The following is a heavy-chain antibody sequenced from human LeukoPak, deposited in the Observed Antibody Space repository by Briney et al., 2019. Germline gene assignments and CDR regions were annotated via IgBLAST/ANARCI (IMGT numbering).Heavy chain of an antibody. Sequence: GGSLRLSCVASGLPIADFAMHWVRQAPGKGLEWVSLISGDGVSTFYADSVEGRFSISRDNSKNSLYLEMNSLRTEDAAMYYCAKESGKFDYWGQGTLVAVSS. J-gene: IGHJ4*02. CDR2: ISGDGVST. CDR3: AKESGKFDY. V-gene: IGHV3-43*02. CDR1: GLPIADFA.